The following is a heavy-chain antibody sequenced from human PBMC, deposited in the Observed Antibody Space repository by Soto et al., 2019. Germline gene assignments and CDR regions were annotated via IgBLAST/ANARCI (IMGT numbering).Heavy chain of an antibody. D-gene: IGHD2-2*01. Sequence: SVKVSCKASGGTFSSYAISWVRQAPGQGLEWMGGIIPIFGTANYAQKFQGRVTITADKSTSTAYMELSSLRSEDTAVYYCARDDFHCSSTSCYFDYWGQGTLV. J-gene: IGHJ4*02. V-gene: IGHV1-69*06. CDR3: ARDDFHCSSTSCYFDY. CDR2: IIPIFGTA. CDR1: GGTFSSYA.